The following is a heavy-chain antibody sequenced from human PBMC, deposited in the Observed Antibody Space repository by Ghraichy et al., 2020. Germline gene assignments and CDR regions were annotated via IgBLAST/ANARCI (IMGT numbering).Heavy chain of an antibody. CDR2: IKQDGSEK. V-gene: IGHV3-7*01. J-gene: IGHJ4*02. Sequence: GGSLRLSCAASGFTVSNYWMSWVRQAPGKGLEWVANIKQDGSEKYYVDSVKGRFTISRDNAKNSLYLQMNSLRAEETALYYCASDLNYGGNSGVLDYWGQGTLVTVSS. CDR3: ASDLNYGGNSGVLDY. D-gene: IGHD4-23*01. CDR1: GFTVSNYW.